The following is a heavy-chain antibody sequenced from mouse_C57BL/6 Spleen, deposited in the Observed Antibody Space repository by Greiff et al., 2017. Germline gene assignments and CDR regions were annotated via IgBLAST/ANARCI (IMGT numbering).Heavy chain of an antibody. J-gene: IGHJ1*03. V-gene: IGHV1-54*01. CDR2: INPGSGST. D-gene: IGHD2-3*01. CDR3: ARWVTTVQGGYFGV. CDR1: GYAFTNYV. Sequence: QVQLQQSGAELVRPGTSVKVSCKASGYAFTNYVIEWVKQRPGQGLEWIGVINPGSGSTNYNEKFKGKATLTADKSSSTAYMQHRSLTSEDSGVYFCARWVTTVQGGYFGVWGTRTTVTV.